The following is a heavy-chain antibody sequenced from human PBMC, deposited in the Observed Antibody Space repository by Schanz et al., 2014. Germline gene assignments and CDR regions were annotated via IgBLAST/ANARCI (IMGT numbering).Heavy chain of an antibody. CDR2: IKKDGSEK. V-gene: IGHV3-7*01. D-gene: IGHD4-17*01. CDR3: ARKMKLGVYGGKGHDSLDI. J-gene: IGHJ3*02. CDR1: GFTFSGFW. Sequence: EVQLAESGGGLVQPGGSLRLSCAASGFTFSGFWMTWVRQAPGKGLEWVANIKKDGSEKYYVDSVKGRLTISRDNSKNTLYLQMNTLRAEDTAVYYCARKMKLGVYGGKGHDSLDIWGQGTMVTVSS.